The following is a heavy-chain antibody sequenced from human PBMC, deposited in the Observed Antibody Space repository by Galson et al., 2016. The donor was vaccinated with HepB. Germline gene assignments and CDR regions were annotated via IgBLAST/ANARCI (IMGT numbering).Heavy chain of an antibody. CDR2: INHSGGA. Sequence: SETLSLTCAVYNGSFSGYYWSWIRQPPGKGLEWIGEINHSGGANYSPSLKSRVTISVAMSENQFSLRLTSVTAADTAVYYCARGRRTLFGVVHSPLVHWGQGILVSVSS. V-gene: IGHV4-34*01. D-gene: IGHD3-3*01. CDR1: NGSFSGYY. CDR3: ARGRRTLFGVVHSPLVH. J-gene: IGHJ4*02.